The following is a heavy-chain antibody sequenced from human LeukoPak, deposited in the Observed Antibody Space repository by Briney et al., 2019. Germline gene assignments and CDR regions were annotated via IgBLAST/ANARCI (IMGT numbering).Heavy chain of an antibody. Sequence: GGSLRLSCAASGFTFSSYAMHWVRQAPGKGLEWVAVISYDGSIKYYADSVKSRFTTSRDNSKNMLYLQMNSLSAEDTAVYYCARGLGYSSGWYVLSVDYWGQGTLVTVSS. J-gene: IGHJ4*02. CDR3: ARGLGYSSGWYVLSVDY. V-gene: IGHV3-30-3*01. D-gene: IGHD6-19*01. CDR1: GFTFSSYA. CDR2: ISYDGSIK.